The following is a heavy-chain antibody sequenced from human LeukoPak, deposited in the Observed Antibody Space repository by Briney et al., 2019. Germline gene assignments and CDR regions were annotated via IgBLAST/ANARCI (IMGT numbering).Heavy chain of an antibody. Sequence: GGSLRLSCAASGFTFSSYAMNWVRQAPGKRLEWVSSIIGSGRDTYYADSVEGRITISRDNSKNTLYLQMNGLRAEDTALYYCAKGTLGSCSGATCYDFDYWGQGTLVTVSS. J-gene: IGHJ4*02. CDR2: IIGSGRDT. V-gene: IGHV3-23*01. CDR1: GFTFSSYA. D-gene: IGHD2-2*01. CDR3: AKGTLGSCSGATCYDFDY.